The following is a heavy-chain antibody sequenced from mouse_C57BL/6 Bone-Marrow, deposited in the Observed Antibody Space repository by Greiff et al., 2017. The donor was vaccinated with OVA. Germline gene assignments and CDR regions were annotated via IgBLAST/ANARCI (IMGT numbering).Heavy chain of an antibody. D-gene: IGHD1-1*01. CDR2: IDPEDGDT. CDR3: TTPITTVVGDYAMDY. J-gene: IGHJ4*01. Sequence: VQLQQSGAELVRPGASVKLSCTASGFNINDYYMHWVKQRPEQGLEWIGRIDPEDGDTEYAPKFQGKATMTADTSSNTAYLQLSSLTSEDTAVYYCTTPITTVVGDYAMDYWGQGTSVTVSS. V-gene: IGHV14-1*01. CDR1: GFNINDYY.